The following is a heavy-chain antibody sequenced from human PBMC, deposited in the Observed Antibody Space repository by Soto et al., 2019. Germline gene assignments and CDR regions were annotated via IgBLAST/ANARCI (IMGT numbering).Heavy chain of an antibody. J-gene: IGHJ4*02. CDR2: ISHRGNFK. D-gene: IGHD2-15*01. CDR1: GFAFESYT. Sequence: GGSLRLSCTVSGFAFESYTMHWVRQAPGRGLEWVALISHRGNFKQYADSVRGRLTISRDNSKKSLFIQLHSLRPDDTAVYYCARGEVEPGYCRVGSCRFFDFWGQGTVVTVSS. CDR3: ARGEVEPGYCRVGSCRFFDF. V-gene: IGHV3-30-3*01.